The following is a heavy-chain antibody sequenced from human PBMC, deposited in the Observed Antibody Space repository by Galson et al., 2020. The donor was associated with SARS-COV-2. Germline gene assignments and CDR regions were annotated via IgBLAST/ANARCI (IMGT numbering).Heavy chain of an antibody. CDR3: ARQQPYYYDSSGYYFDY. D-gene: IGHD3-22*01. V-gene: IGHV4-59*08. Sequence: SETLSLTCTVSGGSISSYYWSWIRQPPGKGLEWIGYIHYSGSTNYNPSLKSRVTISVDPAKNQFSLKLSSVTAADTAVYYCARQQPYYYDSSGYYFDYWGQGTVVTVSS. CDR2: IHYSGST. CDR1: GGSISSYY. J-gene: IGHJ4*02.